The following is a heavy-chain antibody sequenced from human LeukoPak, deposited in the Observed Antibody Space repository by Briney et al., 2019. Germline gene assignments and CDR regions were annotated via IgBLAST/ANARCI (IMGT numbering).Heavy chain of an antibody. D-gene: IGHD2-2*01. V-gene: IGHV3-21*01. Sequence: GGALRLSCAASGFTFSSYSMNWVRQPPGKGLEWVSSISSSSSNIYYPDSVKGRFTISRDNAKNSLYLQMSSLRAEDRAVDYCAGGGIVVPGAQNGLLDYWGQGTLVTVSS. CDR3: AGGGIVVPGAQNGLLDY. CDR1: GFTFSSYS. J-gene: IGHJ4*02. CDR2: ISSSSSNI.